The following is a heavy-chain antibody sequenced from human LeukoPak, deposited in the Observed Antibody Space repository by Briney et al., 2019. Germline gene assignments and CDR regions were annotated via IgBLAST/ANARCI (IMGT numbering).Heavy chain of an antibody. Sequence: KPSETLSLTCTVSGGSISSYYWSWIRQSPGKGLEWIGYIYYSGSTNYNPSLKSRVAISVDTSKNQFSLKLSSVTAADTAVYYCARDTDRYGKFDPWGQGTLVTVSS. V-gene: IGHV4-59*01. CDR3: ARDTDRYGKFDP. J-gene: IGHJ5*02. CDR2: IYYSGST. CDR1: GGSISSYY. D-gene: IGHD3-16*01.